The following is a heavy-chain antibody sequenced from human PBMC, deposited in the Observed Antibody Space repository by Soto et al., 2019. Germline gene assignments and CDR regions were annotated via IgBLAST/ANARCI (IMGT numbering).Heavy chain of an antibody. CDR3: ARSGGSYNFDS. CDR2: IFINGNT. J-gene: IGHJ4*02. D-gene: IGHD1-26*01. V-gene: IGHV4-4*07. CDR1: SGSVSTYY. Sequence: PSETLSLTCTVSSGSVSTYYWSWIRQPAGKGLEWIGRIFINGNTNYNPSLRSRVTMSVDTSKGQFSLNLTSVTAADTAVYFCARSGGSYNFDSWGQRILVTVSS.